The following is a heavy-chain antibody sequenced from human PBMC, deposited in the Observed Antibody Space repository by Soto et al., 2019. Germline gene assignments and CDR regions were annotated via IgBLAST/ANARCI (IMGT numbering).Heavy chain of an antibody. J-gene: IGHJ6*02. Sequence: PGGSLRLSCAASGFTFSSYGMHWVRQAPGKGLEWVAVISYDGSNKYYADSVKGRFTISRDNSKNTLYLQMNSLRAEDTAVYYCAKDISPSSSGWYAGYDYYYGMDVWGQGTKVTVSS. V-gene: IGHV3-30*18. D-gene: IGHD6-19*01. CDR1: GFTFSSYG. CDR3: AKDISPSSSGWYAGYDYYYGMDV. CDR2: ISYDGSNK.